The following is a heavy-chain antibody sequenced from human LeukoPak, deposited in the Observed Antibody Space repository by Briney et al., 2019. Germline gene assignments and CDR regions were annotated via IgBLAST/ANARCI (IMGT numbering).Heavy chain of an antibody. D-gene: IGHD4-17*01. CDR3: ARGRDYGDYGALDY. CDR1: GGSFSGYY. V-gene: IGHV4-34*01. CDR2: INHSGST. Sequence: PSETLSLTCAVYGGSFSGYYWSWIRQPPGKGLEWVGEINHSGSTNYNPSLKSRVTISVDTSKNQFSLHLSSVTAVDTAVYYCARGRDYGDYGALDYWGQGTLVTVSS. J-gene: IGHJ4*02.